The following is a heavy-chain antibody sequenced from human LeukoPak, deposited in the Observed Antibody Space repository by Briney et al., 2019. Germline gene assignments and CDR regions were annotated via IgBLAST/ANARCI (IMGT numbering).Heavy chain of an antibody. V-gene: IGHV3-30*18. D-gene: IGHD1-26*01. J-gene: IGHJ6*02. CDR3: AKAGGSYHYYYGMDV. CDR1: GFTFSSYG. Sequence: GRSLRLSCAASGFTFSSYGMHWVRQAPGKGLEWVAVISYDGSNKYYEDSVKGRFTISRDNSKNTLYLQMNSLRAEDTAVYYCAKAGGSYHYYYGMDVWGQGTTVTVSS. CDR2: ISYDGSNK.